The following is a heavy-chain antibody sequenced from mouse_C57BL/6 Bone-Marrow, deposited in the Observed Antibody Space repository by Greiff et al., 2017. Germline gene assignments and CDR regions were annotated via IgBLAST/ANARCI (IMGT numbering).Heavy chain of an antibody. V-gene: IGHV14-4*01. CDR3: SLITTAGNY. Sequence: EVQLQQSGAELVRPGASVKLSCTASGFNIKDDYMHWVKQRPEQGLEWIGWIDPENGDTEYASKFQGKATITADPSSNTAYLQLSSLTSEDTAVYYCSLITTAGNYWGQGTTLTVSS. D-gene: IGHD1-1*01. CDR1: GFNIKDDY. CDR2: IDPENGDT. J-gene: IGHJ2*01.